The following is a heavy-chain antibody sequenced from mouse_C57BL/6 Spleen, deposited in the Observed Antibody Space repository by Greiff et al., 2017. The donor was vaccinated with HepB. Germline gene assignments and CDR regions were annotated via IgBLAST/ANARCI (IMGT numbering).Heavy chain of an antibody. V-gene: IGHV1-80*01. J-gene: IGHJ1*03. CDR2: IYPGDGDT. Sequence: VQLQQSGAELVKPGASVKISCKASGYAFSSYWMNWVKQRPGKGLEWIGQIYPGDGDTNYNGKFKGKATLTADKSSSTAYMHLSSLTSEDSAVYFCARREAYYSIYWYFDVWGTGTTVTVSS. D-gene: IGHD2-5*01. CDR1: GYAFSSYW. CDR3: ARREAYYSIYWYFDV.